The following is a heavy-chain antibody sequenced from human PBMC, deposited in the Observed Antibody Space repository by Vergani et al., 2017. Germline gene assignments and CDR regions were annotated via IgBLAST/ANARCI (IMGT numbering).Heavy chain of an antibody. CDR3: ARTLALGGYNWFDP. Sequence: QVQLQESGPGLVKPSETLSLTCAVSGYSISSGYYWGWIRQPPGKGLEWIGSIYHSGSTYYNPSLKSRVTISVDTSKNQFSLKLSSVTAADTAVYYCARTLALGGYNWFDPWGQGTLVTVSS. V-gene: IGHV4-38-2*01. CDR1: GYSISSGYY. CDR2: IYHSGST. D-gene: IGHD1-26*01. J-gene: IGHJ5*02.